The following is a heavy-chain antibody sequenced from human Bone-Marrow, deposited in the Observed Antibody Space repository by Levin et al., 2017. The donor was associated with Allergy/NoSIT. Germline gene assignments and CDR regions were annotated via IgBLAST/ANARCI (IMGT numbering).Heavy chain of an antibody. CDR2: ISGSGGNT. Sequence: PGESLKISCAASGFIFSNYAMNWVRQAPGMGLEWVSQISGSGGNTHYADSVKGRFTFSRDNSKNTLYLQMNSLRAEDTAVYYCAGYDTSAYHSPFDYWGQGTLVTVSS. V-gene: IGHV3-23*01. J-gene: IGHJ4*02. CDR1: GFIFSNYA. D-gene: IGHD3-22*01. CDR3: AGYDTSAYHSPFDY.